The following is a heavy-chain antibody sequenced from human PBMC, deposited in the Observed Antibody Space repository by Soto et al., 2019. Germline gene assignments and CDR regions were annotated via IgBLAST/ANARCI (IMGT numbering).Heavy chain of an antibody. J-gene: IGHJ6*03. CDR1: GGSISSYY. D-gene: IGHD3-3*01. CDR3: ARGRGYDFWSGYPDYYYYYYMDV. CDR2: IYYSGST. V-gene: IGHV4-59*01. Sequence: SETLSLTCTVSGGSISSYYWSWIRQPPGKGLEWIGYIYYSGSTSYNPSLKSRVTISVDTSKNQFSLKLSSVTAADTAVYYCARGRGYDFWSGYPDYYYYYYMDVWGKGTTVTVSS.